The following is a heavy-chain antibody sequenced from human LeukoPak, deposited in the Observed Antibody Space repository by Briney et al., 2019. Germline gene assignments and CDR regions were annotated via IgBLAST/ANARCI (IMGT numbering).Heavy chain of an antibody. D-gene: IGHD6-19*01. CDR3: ARDPSDLAVATSYFDY. V-gene: IGHV4-59*01. Sequence: KPSETLSLTCTVSGGSISSYYWSWIRQPPGKGLEWIGYIYYSGSTNYNPSLKSRVTISVDTSKNQFSLKLSSVTAADTAVYYCARDPSDLAVATSYFDYWGQGTLVTVSS. J-gene: IGHJ4*02. CDR1: GGSISSYY. CDR2: IYYSGST.